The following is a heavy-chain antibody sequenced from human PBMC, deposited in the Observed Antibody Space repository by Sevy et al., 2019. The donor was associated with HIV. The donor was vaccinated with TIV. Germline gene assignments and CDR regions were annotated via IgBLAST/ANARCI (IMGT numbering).Heavy chain of an antibody. V-gene: IGHV1-18*01. CDR3: ARDLSRIAVAGNPWIDY. CDR1: GYTFTSYG. D-gene: IGHD6-19*01. CDR2: ISAYNGNT. Sequence: ASLKVSCKASGYTFTSYGISWVRQAPGQGLEWMGWISAYNGNTNYAQKLQGRVTMTTDTSTSTAYMELRSLRSDDTAVYYCARDLSRIAVAGNPWIDYWGQGTLVTVSS. J-gene: IGHJ4*02.